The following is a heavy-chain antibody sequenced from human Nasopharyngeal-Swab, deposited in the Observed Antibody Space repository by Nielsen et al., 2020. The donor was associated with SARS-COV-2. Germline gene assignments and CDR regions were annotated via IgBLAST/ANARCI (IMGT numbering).Heavy chain of an antibody. CDR2: INHSGST. V-gene: IGHV4-34*01. D-gene: IGHD3-16*01. Sequence: SQTLSLTCAVYGGSFSGYNWSWIRQPPGKGLEWIGEINHSGSTNYIPSLKSRVTISVDTSKNQFSLKVTSVTAADTAVYCARGISGVVPAPILGLGPYFHYYSMDVWGKGTTVIVSS. J-gene: IGHJ6*03. CDR3: ARGISGVVPAPILGLGPYFHYYSMDV. CDR1: GGSFSGYN.